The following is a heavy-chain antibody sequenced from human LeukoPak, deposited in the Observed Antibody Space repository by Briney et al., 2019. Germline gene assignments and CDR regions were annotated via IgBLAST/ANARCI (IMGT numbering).Heavy chain of an antibody. CDR1: GFTFSSYS. D-gene: IGHD3-3*01. V-gene: IGHV3-48*02. Sequence: GGSLRLSCAASGFTFSSYSMNWVRQAPGKGLEWVSYISSSSSTIYYADSVKGRFTISRDNAKNSLYLQMNSLRDEDTAVYYCARERHGFWSGYFHYYYYYGMDVWGQGTTVTVSS. CDR3: ARERHGFWSGYFHYYYYYGMDV. J-gene: IGHJ6*02. CDR2: ISSSSSTI.